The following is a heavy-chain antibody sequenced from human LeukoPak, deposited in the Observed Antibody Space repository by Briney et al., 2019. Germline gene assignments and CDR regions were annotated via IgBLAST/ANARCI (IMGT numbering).Heavy chain of an antibody. Sequence: GESLKISCSGSGYDFSGYWIAWVRQMPGKPLEWMGIIYPFDSDTRYSPSFQGQVTISADKSISTAYLQWSSLKSSDSAMYYCAKGEHSSSLAFDSWGQGTLVTVSS. CDR1: GYDFSGYW. D-gene: IGHD6-19*01. CDR3: AKGEHSSSLAFDS. CDR2: IYPFDSDT. J-gene: IGHJ4*02. V-gene: IGHV5-51*01.